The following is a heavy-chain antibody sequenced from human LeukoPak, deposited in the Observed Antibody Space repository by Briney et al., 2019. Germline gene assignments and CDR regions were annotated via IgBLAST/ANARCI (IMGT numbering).Heavy chain of an antibody. J-gene: IGHJ4*02. CDR2: IKQDGSEK. V-gene: IGHV3-7*01. CDR1: GFTFSSYW. CDR3: ARTGPRYGSSWYDY. Sequence: GGSPRLSCAASGFTFSSYWMSWVRQAPGKGLEWVANIKQDGSEKYYVDSVKGRFTISRDNAKNSLYLQMNSLRAEDTAVYYCARTGPRYGSSWYDYWGQGTLVTVSS. D-gene: IGHD6-13*01.